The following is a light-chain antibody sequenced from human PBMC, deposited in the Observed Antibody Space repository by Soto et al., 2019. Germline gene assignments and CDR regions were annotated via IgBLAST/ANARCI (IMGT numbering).Light chain of an antibody. V-gene: IGKV1-5*03. CDR3: QQYNSYPLT. J-gene: IGKJ4*01. CDR2: KAS. Sequence: DIQMTQSPSTLSASVGDRVTITCRASQSISSWLAWYQQKPGKAPKLLIYKASSLESGVTSRFSGSGSGTEFTLTISSLQPDDFANYYCQQYNSYPLTFGGGTKVEIK. CDR1: QSISSW.